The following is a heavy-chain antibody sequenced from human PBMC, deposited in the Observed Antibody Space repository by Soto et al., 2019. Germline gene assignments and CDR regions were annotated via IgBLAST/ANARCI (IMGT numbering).Heavy chain of an antibody. J-gene: IGHJ4*02. V-gene: IGHV5-51*01. CDR2: IFPGDSET. D-gene: IGHD3-10*01. CDR1: GYTFTNYW. Sequence: GESLKISCKGSGYTFTNYWIGWVRQMPGKGLEWMGIIFPGDSETRYSPSFQGQVTMSADKSISTAYLQWSSLKASDSAIYYCARKYYYGAGTLDYWGQGTLVTVSS. CDR3: ARKYYYGAGTLDY.